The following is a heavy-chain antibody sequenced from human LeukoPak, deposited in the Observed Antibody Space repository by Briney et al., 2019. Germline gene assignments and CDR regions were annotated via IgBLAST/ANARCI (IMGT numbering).Heavy chain of an antibody. CDR3: AREVEVYDFWSGYSADAFDI. CDR1: GGSISSYY. CDR2: IYYSGNT. Sequence: PSETLSLTCTVSGGSISSYYWSWIRQPPGKGLEWIGYIYYSGNTNYNPSLKSRVTISVDTSKNQFSLKLSSVTAADTAVYYCAREVEVYDFWSGYSADAFDIWGQGTMVTVSS. D-gene: IGHD3-3*01. V-gene: IGHV4-59*01. J-gene: IGHJ3*02.